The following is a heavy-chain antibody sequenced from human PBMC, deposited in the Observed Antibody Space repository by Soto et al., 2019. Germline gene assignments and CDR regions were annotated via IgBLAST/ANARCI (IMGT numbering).Heavy chain of an antibody. V-gene: IGHV3-23*01. Sequence: GGSLRLSCAASGITFSNYGMSWVRQAPGEGLEWVSSMSGSDDTTFYADSVKGRFTISSDNSKNTLYLQLSSLGAEATAVYYCVVEGGGGRLYDFWSGYYTEVSGGIMDVWGQGTTVTVSS. CDR3: VVEGGGGRLYDFWSGYYTEVSGGIMDV. J-gene: IGHJ6*02. CDR2: MSGSDDTT. D-gene: IGHD3-3*01. CDR1: GITFSNYG.